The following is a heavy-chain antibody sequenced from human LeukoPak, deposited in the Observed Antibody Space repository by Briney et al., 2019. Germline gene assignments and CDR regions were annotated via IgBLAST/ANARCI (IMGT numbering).Heavy chain of an antibody. CDR2: ISYDGSNK. CDR3: ARDYNSEYYFDY. V-gene: IGHV3-30-3*01. D-gene: IGHD1-20*01. Sequence: GGSLRLSCAASGFTFSSYAMHWVRQAPGKGLEWVAVISYDGSNKYYADSVKGRFTISRDNSKNTLYLQMNSLRAVDTAVYYCARDYNSEYYFDYWGQGTLVTVSS. J-gene: IGHJ4*02. CDR1: GFTFSSYA.